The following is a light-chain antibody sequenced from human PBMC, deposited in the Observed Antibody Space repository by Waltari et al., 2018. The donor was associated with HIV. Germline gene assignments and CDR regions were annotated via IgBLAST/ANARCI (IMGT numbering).Light chain of an antibody. CDR2: KDS. V-gene: IGLV3-25*03. J-gene: IGLJ2*01. Sequence: SYELAQPPSVSVSPGQTARLTCSGDALPRQFVCWYQQKPGQAPIVVIYKDSERPSGIPERFSGFISGTTATLTISAVQAEDEADYYCQSADITGTLGVFGGGTRLTV. CDR1: ALPRQF. CDR3: QSADITGTLGV.